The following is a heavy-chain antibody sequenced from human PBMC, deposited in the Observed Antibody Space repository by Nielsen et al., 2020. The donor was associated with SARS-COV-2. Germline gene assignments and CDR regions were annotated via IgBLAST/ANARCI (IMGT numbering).Heavy chain of an antibody. Sequence: GGSLRLSCAASAFTFSTYGMHWVRQAPGKGLEWVAAISYDGSNKYYVDSVKGRFTISRDNSKNTLYLQMSSLREEDTAVYYCAKDWTAIVVVPSGGVDYWGQGTLVTVSS. CDR1: AFTFSTYG. J-gene: IGHJ4*02. CDR3: AKDWTAIVVVPSGGVDY. D-gene: IGHD2-15*01. CDR2: ISYDGSNK. V-gene: IGHV3-30*18.